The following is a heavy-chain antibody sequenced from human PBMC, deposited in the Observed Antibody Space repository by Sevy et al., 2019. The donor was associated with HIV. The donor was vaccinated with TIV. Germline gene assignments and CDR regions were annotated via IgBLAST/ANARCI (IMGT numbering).Heavy chain of an antibody. CDR1: GFSLSTTGVG. J-gene: IGHJ4*02. D-gene: IGHD5-12*01. CDR3: AGWYSEYDYAFDY. CDR2: IYCDDDK. V-gene: IGHV2-5*02. Sequence: SGPTLVNPTQILTLTCTFSGFSLSTTGVGVGYIRQPPGKDLEWLAVIYCDDDKRYSLSLKNEPTIPKDTSKNQMVLTLTNMDAVDTATYCCAGWYSEYDYAFDYWGQGTLVTVSS.